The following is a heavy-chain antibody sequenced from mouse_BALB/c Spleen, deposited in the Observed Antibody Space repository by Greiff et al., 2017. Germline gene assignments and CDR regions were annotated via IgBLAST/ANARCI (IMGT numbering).Heavy chain of an antibody. CDR3: ARSRRSLYYFDY. D-gene: IGHD6-2*01. J-gene: IGHJ2*01. CDR1: GYTFTDYN. V-gene: IGHV1S29*02. CDR2: IYPYNGGT. Sequence: DVKLQESGPELVKPGASVKISCKASGYTFTDYNMHWVKQSHGKSLEWIGYIYPYNGGTGYNQKFKSKATLTVDNSSSTAYMELRSLTSEDSAVYYCARSRRSLYYFDYWGQGTTLTVSS.